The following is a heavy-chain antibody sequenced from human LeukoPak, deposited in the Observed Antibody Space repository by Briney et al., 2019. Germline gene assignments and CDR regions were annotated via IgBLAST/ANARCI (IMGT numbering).Heavy chain of an antibody. V-gene: IGHV4-59*08. D-gene: IGHD4-4*01. J-gene: IGHJ5*02. CDR3: ARQNGDYSSWFDP. CDR1: GGSISSYY. CDR2: IYYSGST. Sequence: SETLSLTCTVSGGSISSYYWSWIRRPPGKGLEWIGYIYYSGSTNYNPSLKSRVTISVDTSKNQFSLKLSSVTAADTAVYYCARQNGDYSSWFDPWGQGTLVTVSS.